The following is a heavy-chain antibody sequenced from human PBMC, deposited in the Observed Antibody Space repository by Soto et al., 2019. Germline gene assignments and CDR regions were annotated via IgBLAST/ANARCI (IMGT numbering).Heavy chain of an antibody. J-gene: IGHJ6*03. D-gene: IGHD4-17*01. CDR1: GGSFSAYY. Sequence: SETLSLTCAVYGGSFSAYYWSWIRQPPGKGLEWIGEINHSGNTNYTPTLKSRVTISVDTSKKQFSLKLTSVTAADTAVYYCARGYTVTTLYYYYYMDVWGKGTTVTVSS. CDR3: ARGYTVTTLYYYYYMDV. CDR2: INHSGNT. V-gene: IGHV4-34*01.